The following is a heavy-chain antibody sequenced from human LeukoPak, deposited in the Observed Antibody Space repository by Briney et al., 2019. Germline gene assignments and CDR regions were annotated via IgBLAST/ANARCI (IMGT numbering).Heavy chain of an antibody. CDR1: GFTFSSYA. CDR2: ISGSGGST. Sequence: PGGSLRLSRAASGFTFSSYAMSWVRQAPGKGPEWVSAISGSGGSTYYADSVKGRFTISRDNSKNTLYLQMNSLRAEDTAVYYCAKGHLLWGLYYFDYWGQGTLVTVSS. V-gene: IGHV3-23*01. D-gene: IGHD1-26*01. CDR3: AKGHLLWGLYYFDY. J-gene: IGHJ4*02.